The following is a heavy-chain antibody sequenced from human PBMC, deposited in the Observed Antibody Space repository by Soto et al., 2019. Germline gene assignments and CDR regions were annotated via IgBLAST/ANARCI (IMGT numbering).Heavy chain of an antibody. CDR2: IYYSGST. V-gene: IGHV4-61*01. CDR3: ARRYGSCFEY. D-gene: IGHD5-18*01. CDR1: SGSISRTSYY. J-gene: IGHJ4*02. Sequence: SETLSLTCTVSSGSISRTSYYWSWIRQPPGKGLEWIGYIYYSGSTNYNPSPKSRVTISVDTCKNQFSLKMSSVTAADPAVSYCARRYGSCFEYSGQGNLVIVTS.